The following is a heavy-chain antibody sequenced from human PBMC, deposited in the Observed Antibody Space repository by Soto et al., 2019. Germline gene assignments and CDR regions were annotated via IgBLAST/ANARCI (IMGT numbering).Heavy chain of an antibody. D-gene: IGHD4-4*01. J-gene: IGHJ4*02. CDR2: ISGSGGTT. CDR1: GFTFNNYA. V-gene: IGHV3-23*01. Sequence: GGSLRLSFAASGFTFNNYAMTWVRQAPGKGMEWLSGISGSGGTTYYANSVKGRFIISRDNSKNTLYLQLNSLRVDDTATYYCAKSPTTTSPRVDSWGQGTLVTVSS. CDR3: AKSPTTTSPRVDS.